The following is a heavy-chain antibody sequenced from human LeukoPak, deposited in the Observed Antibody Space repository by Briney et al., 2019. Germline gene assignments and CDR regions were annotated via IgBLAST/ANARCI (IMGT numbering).Heavy chain of an antibody. J-gene: IGHJ4*02. CDR3: AKGTRIAVAAFFDY. Sequence: GGSLRLSCAASGFTFSSYEMNWVRQAPGKGLEWVSYISSSGSTIYYADSVKGRFTISRDNAKNSLYLQMNSLRAEDTAVYYCAKGTRIAVAAFFDYWGRGTLVTVSS. D-gene: IGHD6-19*01. CDR1: GFTFSSYE. V-gene: IGHV3-48*03. CDR2: ISSSGSTI.